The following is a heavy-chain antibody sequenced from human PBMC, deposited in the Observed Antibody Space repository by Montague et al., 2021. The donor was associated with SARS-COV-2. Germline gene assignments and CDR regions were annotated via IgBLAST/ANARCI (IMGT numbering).Heavy chain of an antibody. Sequence: SLRLSCPASGFTFSSSEMNWVRQAPGKGLEWVSYISSSGRTIYYADSVKGRFTISRDNAKNSLYLQMNSLRAEDTAVYYCARSYYYDSSGYYPDAFDIWGQGTMVTVPS. CDR2: ISSSGRTI. D-gene: IGHD3-22*01. CDR1: GFTFSSSE. V-gene: IGHV3-48*03. J-gene: IGHJ3*02. CDR3: ARSYYYDSSGYYPDAFDI.